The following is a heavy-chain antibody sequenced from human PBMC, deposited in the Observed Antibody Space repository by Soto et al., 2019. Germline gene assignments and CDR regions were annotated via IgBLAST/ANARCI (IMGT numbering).Heavy chain of an antibody. CDR1: GLTFSIYG. CDR3: AKDSPILTV. CDR2: LSGSGDST. V-gene: IGHV3-23*01. Sequence: GGSLRLSCAASGLTFSIYGMSWVRRAPGKGLEWVSALSGSGDSTYYADSVKGRFTISRDNSKNTLYLQMNSLRAEDAAVYYCAKDSPILTVWGQGTTVTVSS. J-gene: IGHJ6*02. D-gene: IGHD2-15*01.